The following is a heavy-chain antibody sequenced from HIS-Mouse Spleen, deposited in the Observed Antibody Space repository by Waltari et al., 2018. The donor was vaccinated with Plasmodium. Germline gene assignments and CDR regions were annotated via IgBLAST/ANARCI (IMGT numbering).Heavy chain of an antibody. D-gene: IGHD4-4*01. CDR3: ASLPRVEEVTTPFYYYYYGMDV. J-gene: IGHJ6*02. Sequence: QLQLQESGPGLVKPSEPLSLPCTVSGGPISSSRYYRGWLPQPPGQGLGWIGSIYYSGSTYYNPSLKSRVTISVDTSKNQFSLKLSSVTAADTAVYYCASLPRVEEVTTPFYYYYYGMDVWGQGTTVTVSS. CDR1: GGPISSSRYY. V-gene: IGHV4-39*01. CDR2: IYYSGST.